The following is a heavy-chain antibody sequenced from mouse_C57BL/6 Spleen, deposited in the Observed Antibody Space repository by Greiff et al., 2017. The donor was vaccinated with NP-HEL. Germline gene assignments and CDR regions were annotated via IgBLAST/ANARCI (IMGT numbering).Heavy chain of an antibody. Sequence: EVQLQQSGPELVKPGASVKISCKASGYTFTDYYMNWVKQSHGKSLEWIGDINPNNGGTSYNQKFKGKATLTVDKSSSTAYMELRSLTSEDSAVYYCARAGDFDVWGTGTTVTVSS. V-gene: IGHV1-26*01. CDR3: ARAGDFDV. CDR2: INPNNGGT. J-gene: IGHJ1*03. CDR1: GYTFTDYY.